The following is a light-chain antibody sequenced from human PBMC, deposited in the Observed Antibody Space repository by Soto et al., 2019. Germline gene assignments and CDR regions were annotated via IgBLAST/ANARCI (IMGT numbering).Light chain of an antibody. CDR2: DTS. CDR3: HQRNK. J-gene: IGKJ5*01. CDR1: QSVSSSY. Sequence: EIVLTQSPATLSLSPGERATLSCRASQSVSSSYLAWYQQIPGQPPRLLIYDTSNRVTGIPARFSGSRSGTDFTLTISSLEPEDFAVYFCHQRNKFGQGIRLEIK. V-gene: IGKV3-11*01.